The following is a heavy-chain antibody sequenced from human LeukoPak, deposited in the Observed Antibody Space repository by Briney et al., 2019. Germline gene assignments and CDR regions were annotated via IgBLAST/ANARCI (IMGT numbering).Heavy chain of an antibody. CDR2: IIPLFGTA. CDR3: ARSDYYYYFYLDV. V-gene: IGHV1-69*05. D-gene: IGHD4/OR15-4a*01. Sequence: SVKVSCKVSGDTFSSYAINWVRQAPGQGLEWMGKIIPLFGTADYAQKLQGRVTITTDESTITAYMELSSLRSEDTAVYYCARSDYYYYFYLDVWGKGTTVTVSS. CDR1: GDTFSSYA. J-gene: IGHJ6*03.